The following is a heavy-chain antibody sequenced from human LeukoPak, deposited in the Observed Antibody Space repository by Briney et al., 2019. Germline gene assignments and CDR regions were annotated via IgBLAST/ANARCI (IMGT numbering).Heavy chain of an antibody. J-gene: IGHJ4*02. Sequence: SETLSLTCTVSGGSISSSSYYWGWIRQPPGKGLEWIGSIYYSGSTYYNPPLKSRVTISVDTSKNQFSLKLSSVTAADTAVYYCARDKKGYSSSWFYWGQGTLVTVSS. V-gene: IGHV4-39*07. CDR1: GGSISSSSYY. CDR3: ARDKKGYSSSWFY. CDR2: IYYSGST. D-gene: IGHD6-13*01.